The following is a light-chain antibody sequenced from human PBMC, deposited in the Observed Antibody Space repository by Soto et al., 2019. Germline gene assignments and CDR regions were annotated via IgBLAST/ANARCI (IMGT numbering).Light chain of an antibody. CDR3: QQYNDWPPWT. J-gene: IGKJ1*01. CDR1: QTVSSN. Sequence: EIVWTQSPATLSVSPGDRATLSCRASQTVSSNLAWYQQRPGQAPRLLIYGASTRATGIPAGFSGSGSGTEFTLTISSLQSEDFAVYHCQQYNDWPPWTFGQGTKVDIK. V-gene: IGKV3-15*01. CDR2: GAS.